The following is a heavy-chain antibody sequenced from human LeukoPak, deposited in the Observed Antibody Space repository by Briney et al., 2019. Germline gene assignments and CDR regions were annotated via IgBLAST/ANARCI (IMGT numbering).Heavy chain of an antibody. J-gene: IGHJ4*02. CDR1: GFTFSNYF. Sequence: GGSLRLSCAASGFTFSNYFMSWVRQAPGKGLEWVANINKDGSGTSYADSVKGRLTISRDNAKNSLYLQMNSLGVEDTAVYYCARGCCSVSGLYFEFWGQGSLVTVSS. CDR2: INKDGSGT. V-gene: IGHV3-7*03. CDR3: ARGCCSVSGLYFEF. D-gene: IGHD3-9*01.